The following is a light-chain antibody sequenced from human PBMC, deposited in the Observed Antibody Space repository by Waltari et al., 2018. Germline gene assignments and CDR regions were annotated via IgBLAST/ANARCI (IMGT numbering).Light chain of an antibody. Sequence: SSELTQPPSVSVSPGQTASITFSGAQLGHTFASWYQQKPGQSPVVVIYEDKKRPSGLPERFSGSNSGNAATLTISGTQAVDEADYYCQTWDGTTAVFGGGTKLTVL. V-gene: IGLV3-1*01. CDR1: QLGHTF. CDR3: QTWDGTTAV. CDR2: EDK. J-gene: IGLJ3*02.